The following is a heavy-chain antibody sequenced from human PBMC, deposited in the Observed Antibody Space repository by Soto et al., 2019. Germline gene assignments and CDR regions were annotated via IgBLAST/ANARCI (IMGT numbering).Heavy chain of an antibody. CDR1: GYTFTSYA. J-gene: IGHJ6*02. D-gene: IGHD2-15*01. CDR3: ARVGCSGGSCYSDYYYYYGMDV. CDR2: INAGNGNT. Sequence: ASVKVSCKASGYTFTSYAMHWVRQAPGQRLEWMGWINAGNGNTKYSQKFQGRVTITRDTSASTAYMELSSLRSEDTAVYYCARVGCSGGSCYSDYYYYYGMDVWGQGTTVTVSS. V-gene: IGHV1-3*01.